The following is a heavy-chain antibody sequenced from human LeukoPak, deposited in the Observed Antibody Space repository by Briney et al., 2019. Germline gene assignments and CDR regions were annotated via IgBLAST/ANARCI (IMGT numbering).Heavy chain of an antibody. V-gene: IGHV3-15*01. CDR2: IKSKTDGGTT. J-gene: IGHJ3*02. CDR1: GFTFSNAW. Sequence: GGSLRLSCAASGFTFSNAWMSWVRQAPGKGLEWVGRIKSKTDGGTTDYAAPVKGRFTISRDDSKNTLYLQMNSLKTEDTAVYYCTTDVSMIVVVAPWDAFGIWGQGTMVTVSS. CDR3: TTDVSMIVVVAPWDAFGI. D-gene: IGHD3-22*01.